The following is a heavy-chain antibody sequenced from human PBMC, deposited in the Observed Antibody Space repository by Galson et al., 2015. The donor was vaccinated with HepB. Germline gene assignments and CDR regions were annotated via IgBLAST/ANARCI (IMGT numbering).Heavy chain of an antibody. Sequence: SLRLSCAASGFTFRSYGMHWVRQAPGKGLEWVAVISYDGSNKYYADSVKDRFTISRDNSKNTLYLQMNSLRAEDTAVYYCAKDQMSGDYEIPAFDYWGQGTLVTVSS. CDR3: AKDQMSGDYEIPAFDY. J-gene: IGHJ4*02. D-gene: IGHD4-17*01. CDR1: GFTFRSYG. V-gene: IGHV3-30*18. CDR2: ISYDGSNK.